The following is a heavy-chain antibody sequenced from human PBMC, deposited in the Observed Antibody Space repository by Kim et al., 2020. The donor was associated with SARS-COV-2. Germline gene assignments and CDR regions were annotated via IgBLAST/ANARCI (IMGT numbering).Heavy chain of an antibody. V-gene: IGHV3-23*01. CDR3: AKPPLYSSGWTVAFDI. J-gene: IGHJ3*02. D-gene: IGHD6-19*01. CDR1: GFTFSSYA. Sequence: GGSLRLSCAASGFTFSSYAMSWVRQAPGKGLEWVSAISGSGGSTYYADSVKGRFTISRDNSKNTLYLQMNSLRAEDTAVYYCAKPPLYSSGWTVAFDIWGQGTMVTVSS. CDR2: ISGSGGST.